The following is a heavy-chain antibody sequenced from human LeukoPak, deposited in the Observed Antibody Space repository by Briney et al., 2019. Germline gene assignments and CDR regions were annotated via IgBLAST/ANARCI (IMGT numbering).Heavy chain of an antibody. Sequence: ASVKVSCKASGYTFTSYDINWVRQAPGQGLEWMGGIIPIFGTANYAQKFQGRVTITADESTSTAYMELSSLRSEDTAVYYCASLIAARRYNYYYGMDVWGQGTTVTVSS. J-gene: IGHJ6*02. CDR2: IIPIFGTA. CDR1: GYTFTSYD. V-gene: IGHV1-69*13. D-gene: IGHD6-6*01. CDR3: ASLIAARRYNYYYGMDV.